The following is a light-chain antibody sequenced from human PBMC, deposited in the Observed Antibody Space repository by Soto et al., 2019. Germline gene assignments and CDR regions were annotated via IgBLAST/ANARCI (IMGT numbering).Light chain of an antibody. CDR1: QSVSNSF. CDR2: AAS. J-gene: IGKJ1*01. V-gene: IGKV3-20*01. CDR3: QQYDSSPWT. Sequence: EIVLTQSPGTLSLSPGERATLSCRASQSVSNSFLAWYQRIPGQSPRLLIYAASRRATGIPDRFSGSGSGTDFTLTISSLEPEDFGMYYCQQYDSSPWTFGQGTKVEIK.